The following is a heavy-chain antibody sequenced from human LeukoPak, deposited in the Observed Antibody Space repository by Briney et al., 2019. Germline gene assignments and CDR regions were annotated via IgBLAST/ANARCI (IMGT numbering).Heavy chain of an antibody. CDR3: ARHFSSSWYVDAFDI. CDR1: GGSISSYY. J-gene: IGHJ3*02. D-gene: IGHD6-13*01. V-gene: IGHV4-59*08. Sequence: SETLSLTCTVSGGSISSYYWSWIRQPPGKGLEWIGYIYYSGSTNYNPSLKSRVTISVDTSKNQFSLKLSSATAADTAVYYCARHFSSSWYVDAFDIWGQGTMVTVSS. CDR2: IYYSGST.